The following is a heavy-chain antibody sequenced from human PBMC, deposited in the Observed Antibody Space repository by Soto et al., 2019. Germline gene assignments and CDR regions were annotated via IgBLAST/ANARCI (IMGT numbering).Heavy chain of an antibody. J-gene: IGHJ5*02. CDR1: GDSVSSNSAA. CDR2: TYYRSKWYN. Sequence: SQTLSLTCAISGDSVSSNSAAWNWIRQSPSRGLEWLGRTYYRSKWYNDYAVSVKSRITINPDTSKNQFSLQLNSVTPEDTAVYYCARGGVSLVRVVTPYNWFDPWGQGPLVTVSS. V-gene: IGHV6-1*01. CDR3: ARGGVSLVRVVTPYNWFDP. D-gene: IGHD3-10*01.